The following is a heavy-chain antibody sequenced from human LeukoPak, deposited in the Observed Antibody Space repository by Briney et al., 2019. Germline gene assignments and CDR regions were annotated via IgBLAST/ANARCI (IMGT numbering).Heavy chain of an antibody. V-gene: IGHV4-31*03. CDR2: IYYSGNT. D-gene: IGHD3-22*01. Sequence: SETLSLTCTVSGGSISSGGYYWSWIRQHPGKGLEWIGYIYYSGNTYYNPSLKSRVTISVDTSKNQFSLKLSSVTAADTAVYYCARVRGQFYYDSSGYNDAFDIWGQGTMVTVSS. CDR3: ARVRGQFYYDSSGYNDAFDI. J-gene: IGHJ3*02. CDR1: GGSISSGGYY.